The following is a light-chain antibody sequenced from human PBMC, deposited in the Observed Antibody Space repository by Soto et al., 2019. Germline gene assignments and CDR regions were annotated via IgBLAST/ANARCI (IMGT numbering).Light chain of an antibody. CDR3: QAWDSSTYVV. J-gene: IGLJ2*01. V-gene: IGLV3-1*01. CDR2: QDS. CDR1: KLGDKY. Sequence: SYELTQPPSVSVSPGQTASITCSGAKLGDKYACWYQQKPGQSPVLVIYQDSKRPSGIHERFSGSNSGNTATLTISGTQAMDEADYYCQAWDSSTYVVFGGGTKLTVL.